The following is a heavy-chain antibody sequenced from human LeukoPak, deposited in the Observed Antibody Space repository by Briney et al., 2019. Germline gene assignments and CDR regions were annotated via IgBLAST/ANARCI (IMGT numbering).Heavy chain of an antibody. D-gene: IGHD6-13*01. J-gene: IGHJ6*02. CDR3: AKAASSSWPSYYYGMDV. CDR2: IGGSNAAT. Sequence: GGSLRLSCAASGFTFSNYPMKWVRQAPGKGLEWVSTIGGSNAATHYADSVKGRFTISKDNSKNTVYLQMSSLRVDDTAVYYCAKAASSSWPSYYYGMDVWGQGTTVTVSS. V-gene: IGHV3-23*01. CDR1: GFTFSNYP.